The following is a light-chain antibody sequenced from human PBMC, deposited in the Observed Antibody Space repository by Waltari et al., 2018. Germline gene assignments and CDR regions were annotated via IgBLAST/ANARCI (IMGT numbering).Light chain of an antibody. J-gene: IGLJ3*02. CDR3: EVWDSSCDHFWV. V-gene: IGLV3-21*04. CDR2: YDN. Sequence: SYVLTQPPSVSVPPGKTAKLTCGGNDTGSKSVHWYPKKAGQAPVLVIYYDNDRPSGIPERFSGSNSGSTATLTISRVEAGDEADYYCEVWDSSCDHFWVFGGGTKLTVL. CDR1: DTGSKS.